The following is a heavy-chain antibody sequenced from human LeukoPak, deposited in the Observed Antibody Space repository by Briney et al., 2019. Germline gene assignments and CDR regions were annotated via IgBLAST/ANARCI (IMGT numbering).Heavy chain of an antibody. D-gene: IGHD5-18*01. V-gene: IGHV3-23*01. CDR3: ATLPNYSYGHPYYFDS. CDR2: ISDSGAYT. CDR1: GFTFSSCA. J-gene: IGHJ4*02. Sequence: GGSLRLSCAASGFTFSSCAMSWVRQAPGKGLEWVSAISDSGAYTYYAGSVKGRFTISRDNSKNTLYLQMNSLRAEDTAVYYCATLPNYSYGHPYYFDSWGQGTLVTVSS.